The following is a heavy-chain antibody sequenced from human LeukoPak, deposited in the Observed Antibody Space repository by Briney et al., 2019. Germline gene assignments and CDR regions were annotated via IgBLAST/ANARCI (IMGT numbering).Heavy chain of an antibody. D-gene: IGHD6-19*01. V-gene: IGHV3-30*18. CDR3: AKIALFEQWLYYFDY. CDR1: GFTFSSYG. CDR2: ISYEGSNK. Sequence: PGGSLRLSCAASGFTFSSYGMHWVRQAPGKGLEWVAVISYEGSNKYYADSVKGRFTISRDNSKNTLYLQMNSLRAEDTAVYYCAKIALFEQWLYYFDYWGQGTLVTVSS. J-gene: IGHJ4*02.